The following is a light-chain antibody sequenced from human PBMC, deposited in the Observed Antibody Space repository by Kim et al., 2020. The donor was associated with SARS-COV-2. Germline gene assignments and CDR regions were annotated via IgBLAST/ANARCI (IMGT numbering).Light chain of an antibody. V-gene: IGKV1-9*01. CDR3: QQLDTYPLT. J-gene: IGKJ4*01. CDR2: AAS. Sequence: ASVGDRVTITCRASQGINSYLAWYQQKSGKAPKLLIYAASTLQSGVPSRFSGSGSGTEFTLTINSLQPEDFATYYCQQLDTYPLTFGGGTKVDIK. CDR1: QGINSY.